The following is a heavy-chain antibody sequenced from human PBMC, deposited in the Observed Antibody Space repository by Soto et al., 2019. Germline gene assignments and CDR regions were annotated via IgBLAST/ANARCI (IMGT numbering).Heavy chain of an antibody. CDR3: ARSSEGMVRGVHFDY. CDR2: IYYSGST. D-gene: IGHD3-10*01. CDR1: GGSISSYY. Sequence: PSETLSLTCTVSGGSISSYYWSWIRQPPGKGLEWIGYIYYSGSTNYNPSLKSRVTISVDTSKNQFSLKLSSVTAADTAVCYCARSSEGMVRGVHFDYWGQGTLVTVSS. J-gene: IGHJ4*02. V-gene: IGHV4-59*01.